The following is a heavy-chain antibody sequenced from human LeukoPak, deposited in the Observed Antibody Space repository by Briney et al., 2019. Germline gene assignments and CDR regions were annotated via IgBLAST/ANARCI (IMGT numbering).Heavy chain of an antibody. J-gene: IGHJ3*02. V-gene: IGHV4-39*07. CDR3: ARDSQDAFDI. Sequence: PSETLSLTCTVSGGSISSSSYCWGWIRQPPGKGLEWIGSIYYSGSTYYNPSLKSRVTISVDTSKNQFSLKLSSVTAADTAVYYCARDSQDAFDIWGQGTMATVSS. CDR2: IYYSGST. CDR1: GGSISSSSYC.